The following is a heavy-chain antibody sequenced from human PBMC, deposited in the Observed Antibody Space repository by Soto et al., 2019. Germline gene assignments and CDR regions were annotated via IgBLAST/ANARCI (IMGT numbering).Heavy chain of an antibody. Sequence: SETLSLTCAVSGGSISSNSWWSWVRQPPGKGLEWIGGIHHSGSTNYNPSLKSRVTISVDKSYNQFSLRLTSVTAADTAVYYCATREGTDAFDIWGQGTMVTVS. CDR1: GGSISSNSW. J-gene: IGHJ3*02. V-gene: IGHV4-4*02. CDR2: IHHSGST. CDR3: ATREGTDAFDI.